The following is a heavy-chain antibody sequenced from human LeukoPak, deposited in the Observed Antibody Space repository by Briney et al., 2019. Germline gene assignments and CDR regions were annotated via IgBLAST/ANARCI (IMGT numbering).Heavy chain of an antibody. J-gene: IGHJ4*02. V-gene: IGHV3-30*03. D-gene: IGHD6-13*01. Sequence: PGGSLRLSCAASGFTFSDYGMHWVRQAPGKGLEWVTVISYDGSNKYYGDSVKGRFTISRDNSKNTLYLQMNSLRVEDTAVYYCARGGAHSRSNCDYWGQGTLVTVSS. CDR3: ARGGAHSRSNCDY. CDR2: ISYDGSNK. CDR1: GFTFSDYG.